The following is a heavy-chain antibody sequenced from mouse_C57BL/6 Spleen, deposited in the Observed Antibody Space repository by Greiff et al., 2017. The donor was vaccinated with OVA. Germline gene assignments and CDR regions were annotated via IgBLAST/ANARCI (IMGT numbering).Heavy chain of an antibody. D-gene: IGHD1-1*01. V-gene: IGHV5-17*01. CDR1: GFTFSDYG. Sequence: EVQLVESGGGLVKPGGSLKLSCAASGFTFSDYGMHWVRQAPEKGLEWVAYISSGSSTIYYADTVKGRFTISRDNAKNTLFLQMTSLRSEDTAMYYCASLYYYGSSYYAMDYWGQGTSVTVSS. CDR2: ISSGSSTI. J-gene: IGHJ4*01. CDR3: ASLYYYGSSYYAMDY.